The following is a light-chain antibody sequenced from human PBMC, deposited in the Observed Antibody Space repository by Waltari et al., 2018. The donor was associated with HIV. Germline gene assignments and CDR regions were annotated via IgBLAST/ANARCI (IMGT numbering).Light chain of an antibody. CDR3: HQYASCSGT. J-gene: IGKJ1*01. Sequence: DIRLPQSPSTLSASAGDRVAITCRAGQNVGSFLAWFQQKPGKPPKLLLFQASILEGGVPSRFSGSVSGSDFTLTINGLQSDDFATYYCHQYASCSGTFGQGTKVELK. CDR2: QAS. CDR1: QNVGSF. V-gene: IGKV1-5*03.